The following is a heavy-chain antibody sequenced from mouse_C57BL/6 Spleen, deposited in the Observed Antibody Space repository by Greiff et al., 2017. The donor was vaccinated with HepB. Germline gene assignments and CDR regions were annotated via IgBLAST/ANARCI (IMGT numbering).Heavy chain of an antibody. Sequence: EVHLVESGGGLVKPGGSLKLSCAASGFTFSSYAMSWVRQTPEKRLAWVATISDGGSYTYYPDNVKGRFTISRDNAKNNLYMQMSHLKSEDTAMYYCARDRGTRFDYWGQGTTLTVSS. CDR2: ISDGGSYT. V-gene: IGHV5-4*01. CDR3: ARDRGTRFDY. D-gene: IGHD3-1*01. CDR1: GFTFSSYA. J-gene: IGHJ2*01.